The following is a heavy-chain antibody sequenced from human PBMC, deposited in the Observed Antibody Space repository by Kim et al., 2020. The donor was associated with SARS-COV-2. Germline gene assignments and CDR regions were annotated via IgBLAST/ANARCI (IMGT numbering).Heavy chain of an antibody. J-gene: IGHJ4*02. CDR3: ARMPAGSSRFIDY. CDR1: GGSISSSSYY. V-gene: IGHV4-39*01. D-gene: IGHD6-6*01. CDR2: IYYSGST. Sequence: SETLSLTCTVSGGSISSSSYYWGWIRQPPGKGLEWIGSIYYSGSTYYNPSLKSRVTISVDTSKNQFSLKLSSVTAADTAVYYCARMPAGSSRFIDYWGQGTLVTVSS.